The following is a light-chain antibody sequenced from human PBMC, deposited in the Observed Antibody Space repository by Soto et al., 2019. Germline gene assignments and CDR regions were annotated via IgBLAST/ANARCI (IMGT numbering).Light chain of an antibody. CDR2: LAS. J-gene: IGKJ5*01. V-gene: IGKV2-28*01. Sequence: DVVMTQSPLSLPVTPGEPASISCRSSQSLLHSNGYNVVDWYLQKPGQSPQLLVYLASNRASGVPDEFSGSGSGTAFAPKISRMEDEDIGVYYSMQGLHTPFTLDQGTRLEIK. CDR1: QSLLHSNGYNV. CDR3: MQGLHTPFT.